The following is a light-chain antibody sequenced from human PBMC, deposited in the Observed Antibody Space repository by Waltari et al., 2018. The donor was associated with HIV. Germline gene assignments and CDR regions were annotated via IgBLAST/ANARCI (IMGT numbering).Light chain of an antibody. CDR2: DVS. CDR1: SSDVGGYNY. CDR3: SSYTSSSTLEV. Sequence: QSALTQPASVSGSPGQSITISCTGTSSDVGGYNYVSWYQQHPGKAPKLMVYDVSNRPSGVSNRFSGSKSGNTASSTISGLQAEEEADYYCSSYTSSSTLEVFGGGTKLTVL. V-gene: IGLV2-14*03. J-gene: IGLJ3*02.